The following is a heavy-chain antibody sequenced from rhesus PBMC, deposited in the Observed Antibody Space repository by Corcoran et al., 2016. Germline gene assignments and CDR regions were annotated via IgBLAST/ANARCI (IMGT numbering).Heavy chain of an antibody. D-gene: IGHD4-29*01. J-gene: IGHJ4*01. V-gene: IGHV4-65*01. CDR3: ATDGGSRIPYYFDY. Sequence: QVQLQESGPGLVKPSETLSLTCAASGGSVSSSNWWSWIRQPPGKGREWIGYISGSSGSTYYNPSLKSRVTISIDTSKNQFSLKLSSVTAADTAVYYCATDGGSRIPYYFDYWGQGVLVTVSS. CDR2: ISGSSGST. CDR1: GGSVSSSNW.